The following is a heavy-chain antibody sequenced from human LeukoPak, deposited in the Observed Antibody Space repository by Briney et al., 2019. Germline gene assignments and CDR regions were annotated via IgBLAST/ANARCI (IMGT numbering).Heavy chain of an antibody. J-gene: IGHJ4*02. D-gene: IGHD3-16*02. CDR3: AKDIIGGYRKGKFDY. CDR1: GFPFINYA. V-gene: IGHV3-23*01. CDR2: ISGSGGST. Sequence: PGGSLRLPGAAPGFPFINYAMSWVRQAPGKGLGWVSSISGSGGSTYYADSVKSRFTISRNNSKNTLYLQMSSLRAEDTAVYYCAKDIIGGYRKGKFDYWGQGTLVSVSS.